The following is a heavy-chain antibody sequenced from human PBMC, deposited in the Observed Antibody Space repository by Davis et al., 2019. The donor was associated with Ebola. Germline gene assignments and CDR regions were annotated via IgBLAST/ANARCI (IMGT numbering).Heavy chain of an antibody. Sequence: SETLSLTCTVSGGSISSSSYYWGWIRQPPGKGLECIGEINHSGSTNYNPSLKSRVTISVDTSKNQFSLKLSSVTAADTAVYYCARAYSVWFDPWGQGTLVTVSS. CDR2: INHSGST. J-gene: IGHJ5*02. CDR1: GGSISSSSYY. D-gene: IGHD2-15*01. CDR3: ARAYSVWFDP. V-gene: IGHV4-39*07.